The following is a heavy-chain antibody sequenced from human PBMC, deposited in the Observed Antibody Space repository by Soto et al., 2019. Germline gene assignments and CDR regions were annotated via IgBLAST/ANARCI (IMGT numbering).Heavy chain of an antibody. V-gene: IGHV3-33*01. Sequence: GGSLRLCCAESGFTFSSYGIHWVRQAPGKGLEWVAVIWYDGSNKYYADSVKGRFTISRDNSKNTLYLQMNSLRAEDTAVYYCARYIATAALDYWGQGTQVTVSS. CDR1: GFTFSSYG. CDR2: IWYDGSNK. CDR3: ARYIATAALDY. D-gene: IGHD6-13*01. J-gene: IGHJ4*02.